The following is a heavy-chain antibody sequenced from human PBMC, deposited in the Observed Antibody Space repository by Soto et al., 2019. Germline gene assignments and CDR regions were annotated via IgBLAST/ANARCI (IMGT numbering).Heavy chain of an antibody. D-gene: IGHD4-17*01. Sequence: EVQLVESGGGLVQPGRSLRLSCAASGFTFDAYAMHWVRQAPGKGLEWVSGISWNSGSIGYADSVKGRFTISRDNAKNSLYLQMNRLRAEDTALYYCAKDRNGYYYYMDVWGKGTTVTVSS. CDR1: GFTFDAYA. CDR3: AKDRNGYYYYMDV. J-gene: IGHJ6*03. V-gene: IGHV3-9*01. CDR2: ISWNSGSI.